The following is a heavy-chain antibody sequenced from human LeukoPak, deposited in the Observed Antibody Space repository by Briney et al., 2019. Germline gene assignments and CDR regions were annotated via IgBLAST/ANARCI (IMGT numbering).Heavy chain of an antibody. V-gene: IGHV3-21*01. CDR2: ISISSSDI. CDR1: GFTFSSYS. Sequence: VGTLRLSCAPSGFTFSSYSMNGGRHAPGKGVEWVSSISISSSDIYYADSVKGRFTISRDNAKNSLYLQMNSLRAEDTAVYYCARIAGYYRNDYWGQGTLVTVSS. CDR3: ARIAGYYRNDY. J-gene: IGHJ4*02. D-gene: IGHD3-9*01.